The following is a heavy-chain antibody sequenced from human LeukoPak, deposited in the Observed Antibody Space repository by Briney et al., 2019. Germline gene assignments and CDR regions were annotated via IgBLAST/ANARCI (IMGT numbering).Heavy chain of an antibody. Sequence: SETLSLTCAVYGGSFSVYYWGWIRQAPGKGLEWIGEINHSGCTNYNPSLESRVIISVDTSRKQFNLRLNSVTAADTAVYYCLQWFPESAMDAWGQGTTVTVSS. D-gene: IGHD3-10*01. J-gene: IGHJ6*02. CDR3: LQWFPESAMDA. CDR1: GGSFSVYY. CDR2: INHSGCT. V-gene: IGHV4-34*01.